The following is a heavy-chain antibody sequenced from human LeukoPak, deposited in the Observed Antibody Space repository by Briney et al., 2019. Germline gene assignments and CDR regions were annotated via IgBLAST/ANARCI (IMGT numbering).Heavy chain of an antibody. D-gene: IGHD6-19*01. J-gene: IGHJ4*02. V-gene: IGHV4-59*08. CDR2: IYYSGST. Sequence: PSETLSLTCTVSGGSISSYYWGWIRQPAGKGLEWIGYIYYSGSTNYNPSLKSRVTISVDTSKNQFSLKLSSVTAADTAVYYCARHSSGWYVEYWGQGTLVTVSS. CDR1: GGSISSYY. CDR3: ARHSSGWYVEY.